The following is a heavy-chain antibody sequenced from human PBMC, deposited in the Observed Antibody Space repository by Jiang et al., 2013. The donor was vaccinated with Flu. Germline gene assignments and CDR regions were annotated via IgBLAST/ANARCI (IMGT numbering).Heavy chain of an antibody. CDR3: AKRRYFDWFRVEVGMDV. CDR1: GFTFSSYA. V-gene: IGHV3-23*04. CDR2: ISGSGGST. J-gene: IGHJ6*02. D-gene: IGHD3-9*01. Sequence: EVQLVESGGGLVQPGGSLRLSCAASGFTFSSYAMSWVRQAPGKGLEWVSAISGSGGSTYYADSVKGRFTISRDNSKNTLYLQMNSLRAEDTAVYYCAKRRYFDWFRVEVGMDVWGQGTTVTVSS.